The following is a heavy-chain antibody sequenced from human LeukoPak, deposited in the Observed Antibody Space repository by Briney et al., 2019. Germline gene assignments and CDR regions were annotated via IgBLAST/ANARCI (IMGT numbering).Heavy chain of an antibody. CDR2: TQYDESNK. J-gene: IGHJ3*02. CDR3: ARDASSLILEWLSPPTAFDI. CDR1: GFTVSSNY. V-gene: IGHV3-30*02. D-gene: IGHD3-3*01. Sequence: PGGSLRLSCAASGFTVSSNYMSWVRQAPGKGLEWVAFTQYDESNKYYADSVKGRFTISRDNSKNTLYLQMNSLRAEDTAVYYCARDASSLILEWLSPPTAFDIWGQGTMVTVSS.